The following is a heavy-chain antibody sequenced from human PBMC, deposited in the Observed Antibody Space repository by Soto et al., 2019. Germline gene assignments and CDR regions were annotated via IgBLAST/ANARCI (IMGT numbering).Heavy chain of an antibody. Sequence: QVQLVQSGAEVKKPGASVKVSCKASGYTFTSYAMHWVRQAPGQRLEWMGWINAGNGNTKYSQKFQGRVTITRDTSGSTAYMELSSLRSAATAVYYCARTSGLTAVDYWGQGTLVTVSS. CDR3: ARTSGLTAVDY. V-gene: IGHV1-3*01. D-gene: IGHD5-12*01. CDR1: GYTFTSYA. J-gene: IGHJ4*02. CDR2: INAGNGNT.